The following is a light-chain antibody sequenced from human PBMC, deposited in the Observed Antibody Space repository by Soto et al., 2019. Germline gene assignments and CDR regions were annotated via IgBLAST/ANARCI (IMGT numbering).Light chain of an antibody. V-gene: IGKV1-39*01. CDR1: QSISSY. Sequence: DIQMTQSPSSLSASVGDRVTITCRASQSISSYLNWYQQKPGKAPKLLIYAASSLQSGVPSRFSGSGSGTDFTLTISSLQPEEFATYYCLQSYSTPLFTFGPGTKVAIK. CDR2: AAS. J-gene: IGKJ3*01. CDR3: LQSYSTPLFT.